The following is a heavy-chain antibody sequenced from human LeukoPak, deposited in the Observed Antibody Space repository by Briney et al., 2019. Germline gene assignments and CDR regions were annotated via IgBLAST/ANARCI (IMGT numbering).Heavy chain of an antibody. CDR1: GGSIGSYY. V-gene: IGHV4-59*01. J-gene: IGHJ4*02. Sequence: KTSKTLSLTCTVSGGSIGSYYWSWIRQPPGKGLEWIGYIYYSGSTNYNPSLKSRVTISVDTSKNQFSLKLSSVTAADTAVYYCARARSSGWPDYWGQGTLVTVSS. CDR2: IYYSGST. CDR3: ARARSSGWPDY. D-gene: IGHD6-19*01.